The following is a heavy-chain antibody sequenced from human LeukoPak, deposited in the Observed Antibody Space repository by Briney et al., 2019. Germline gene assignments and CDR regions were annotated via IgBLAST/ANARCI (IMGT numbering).Heavy chain of an antibody. CDR2: IKQDGSEK. CDR3: ARARPVAAAAHGEFYFDY. J-gene: IGHJ4*02. Sequence: GGSLRLSCAASGFTFSSYWMSWVRQAPGKGLEWVANIKQDGSEKYYMDSVKGRFTISRDNAKNSLYLQMNSLRAEDTAVYYCARARPVAAAAHGEFYFDYWGQGTLVTVSS. CDR1: GFTFSSYW. V-gene: IGHV3-7*01. D-gene: IGHD6-13*01.